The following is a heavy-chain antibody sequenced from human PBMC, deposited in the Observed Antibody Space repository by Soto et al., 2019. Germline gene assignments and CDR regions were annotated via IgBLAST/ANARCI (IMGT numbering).Heavy chain of an antibody. CDR1: GFTFSNYA. Sequence: QVQLVESGGCVVQPGRSLRVSCAASGFTFSNYAMHWVRQAPGKGLEWVAVVSYDGSKQFYADSVEGRFTISRDSSKSTLYLHMDNLRDEDTAVYYCARDRVYYYDNSGYYNLDYWGQGTLVTVSS. CDR3: ARDRVYYYDNSGYYNLDY. CDR2: VSYDGSKQ. V-gene: IGHV3-30-3*01. D-gene: IGHD3-22*01. J-gene: IGHJ4*02.